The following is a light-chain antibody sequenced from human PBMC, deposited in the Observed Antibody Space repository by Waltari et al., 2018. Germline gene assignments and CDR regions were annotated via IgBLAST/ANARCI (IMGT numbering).Light chain of an antibody. CDR2: RNT. V-gene: IGLV1-47*01. J-gene: IGLJ3*02. Sequence: QSVLIQPPSASETPGQRVPISCSGSNSNIGSNYLCWYQHLPGTAPDLPIYRNTQRPSGVPDRFSGSKSDTSASLAISGLRSEDEADYYCAAWDDSLRAWVFGGGTKLTVL. CDR1: NSNIGSNY. CDR3: AAWDDSLRAWV.